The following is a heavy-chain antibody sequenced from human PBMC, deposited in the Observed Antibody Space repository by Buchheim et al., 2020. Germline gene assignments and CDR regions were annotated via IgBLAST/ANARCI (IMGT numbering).Heavy chain of an antibody. Sequence: QLQLQESGPGLVKPSETLSLTCTVSGGSISSSSYYWGWIRQPPGKGLEWIGSIYYSGSTYYNPSLKRRVTISVDTSKNQFSLKLSPVTAADTVVYYCARVGVLVAGTQLFDYWGQGTL. V-gene: IGHV4-39*07. CDR2: IYYSGST. CDR3: ARVGVLVAGTQLFDY. D-gene: IGHD6-19*01. CDR1: GGSISSSSYY. J-gene: IGHJ4*02.